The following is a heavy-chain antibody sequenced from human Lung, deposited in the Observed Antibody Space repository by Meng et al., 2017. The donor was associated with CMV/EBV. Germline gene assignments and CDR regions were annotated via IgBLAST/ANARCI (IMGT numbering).Heavy chain of an antibody. V-gene: IGHV4-59*01. D-gene: IGHD1-26*01. Sequence: SXTXSLXXHLSGGSTTGYYWSWIRQPPGKGLEWIAYMYYSRDANYNPSLRSRVTVSVDTSKSQFSLQLSSVTAADTAVYYCARDWQGGAEAYGMDVLGQGXTLTVSS. CDR2: MYYSRDA. CDR1: GGSTTGYY. CDR3: ARDWQGGAEAYGMDV. J-gene: IGHJ6*02.